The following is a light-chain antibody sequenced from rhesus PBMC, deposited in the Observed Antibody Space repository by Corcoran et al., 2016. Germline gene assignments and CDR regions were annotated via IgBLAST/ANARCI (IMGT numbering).Light chain of an antibody. CDR3: PQYYSAPLT. J-gene: IGKJ4*01. CDR1: QGISSW. Sequence: DIQMTQSPSSRSASVGDRVTITCRASQGISSWLAWYQQKPGNAPKVLIHKASSLQSGVPSRVSGNGSRTDFTLTIRSLQPEYFATYYCPQYYSAPLTFGEGTKVEIK. V-gene: IGKV1-21*01. CDR2: KAS.